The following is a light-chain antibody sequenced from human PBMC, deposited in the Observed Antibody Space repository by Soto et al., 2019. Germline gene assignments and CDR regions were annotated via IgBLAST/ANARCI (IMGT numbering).Light chain of an antibody. J-gene: IGKJ2*01. V-gene: IGKV3-20*01. CDR3: QRYGASSFT. CDR1: QSGYSSY. CDR2: ATS. Sequence: PGERATLSFTASQSGYSSYLSWYQHKPGQAPRLLSYATSSRATGIPDRFSGSGSGTDFTLTISRLEPEDFAVYYCQRYGASSFTFGQGTNLEIK.